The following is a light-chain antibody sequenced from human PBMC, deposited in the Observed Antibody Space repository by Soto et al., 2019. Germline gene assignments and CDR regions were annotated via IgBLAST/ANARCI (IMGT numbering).Light chain of an antibody. V-gene: IGKV3-20*01. J-gene: IGKJ1*01. CDR2: GAS. Sequence: EIFLAQSPGTPSLSPGERATLSCRASQSVSNNYLAWYQQKPGQAPRLLIYGASNRATGIPDRFSGSGSGTDFTLTISRLEPEDFAVYYCQQYGSSGTFGQGTKVDIK. CDR3: QQYGSSGT. CDR1: QSVSNNY.